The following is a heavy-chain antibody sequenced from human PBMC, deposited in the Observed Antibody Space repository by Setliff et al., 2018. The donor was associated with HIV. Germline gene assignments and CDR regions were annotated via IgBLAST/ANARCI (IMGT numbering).Heavy chain of an antibody. CDR1: GASISSYY. J-gene: IGHJ3*02. D-gene: IGHD3-22*01. V-gene: IGHV4-59*08. CDR2: IHYTGNT. Sequence: PSETLSLTCTVSGASISSYYWSWIRQPPGKGLEWIGFIHYTGNTNYNPSLKSRVTMSTDTSKNQLSLKLNSVTAADPAVYYCARHWNYDTGLDPFDIWGQGTMVTVSS. CDR3: ARHWNYDTGLDPFDI.